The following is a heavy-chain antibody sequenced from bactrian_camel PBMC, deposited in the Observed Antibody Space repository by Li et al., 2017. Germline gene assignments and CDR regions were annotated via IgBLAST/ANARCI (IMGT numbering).Heavy chain of an antibody. CDR2: INGGGGST. CDR3: AAGFPYGGDSCAGLIH. CDR1: GFTFSTYF. D-gene: IGHD2*01. J-gene: IGHJ4*01. V-gene: IGHV3S35*01. Sequence: VQLVESGGGLVQPGGSLRLSCTDSGFTFSTYFMSWVRQAPGKGLEWVSTINGGGGSTRYADSLKGRFTISKDNTRNTVDLQMSSLKPGDTAVYKCAAGFPYGGDSCAGLIHWGQGTQVTVS.